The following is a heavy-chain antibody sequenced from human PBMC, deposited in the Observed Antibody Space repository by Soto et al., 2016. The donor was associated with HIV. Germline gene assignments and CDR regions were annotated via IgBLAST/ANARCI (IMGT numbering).Heavy chain of an antibody. CDR2: INPNSGGT. CDR1: GGTFNTYG. Sequence: QFHLVQSGAEVRKPGSSVKVSCKASGGTFNTYGFTWVRQAPGQGLEWMGWINPNSGGTNYAQKFQGRVTMTRDTSISTAYMELSRLRSDDTAVYYCAGVYGSGSYYPYDAFDIWAKGQWSPSLQ. J-gene: IGHJ3*02. V-gene: IGHV1-2*02. CDR3: AGVYGSGSYYPYDAFDI. D-gene: IGHD3-10*01.